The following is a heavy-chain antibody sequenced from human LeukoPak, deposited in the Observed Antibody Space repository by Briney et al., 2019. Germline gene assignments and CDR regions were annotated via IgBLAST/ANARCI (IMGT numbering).Heavy chain of an antibody. V-gene: IGHV3-23*01. CDR2: IGGADSNT. CDR3: AKVHGDAL. J-gene: IGHJ4*02. Sequence: PGGSLRLSCAASGFPFRNYAMTWVRQAPGKGLEWVSSIGGADSNTYYAVSVKGRFTISRDNSHNTLYLQMNSLRAEDMAIYYCAKVHGDALWGQGTLVTVSS. CDR1: GFPFRNYA. D-gene: IGHD7-27*01.